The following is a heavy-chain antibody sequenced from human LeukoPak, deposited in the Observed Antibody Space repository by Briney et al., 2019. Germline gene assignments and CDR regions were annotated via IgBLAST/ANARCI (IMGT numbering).Heavy chain of an antibody. CDR2: ISSSSSYI. CDR1: GFTFSSYS. J-gene: IGHJ4*02. D-gene: IGHD3-10*01. Sequence: PGGSLRLSCAASGFTFSSYSMNWVRQAPGKGLDWVSSISSSSSYIYYADSVKGRFTISRDNAKNSLYLQMNSLRAEDTAVYYCARDCWDYGSGSYCGIDYWGQGTLVTVSS. CDR3: ARDCWDYGSGSYCGIDY. V-gene: IGHV3-21*01.